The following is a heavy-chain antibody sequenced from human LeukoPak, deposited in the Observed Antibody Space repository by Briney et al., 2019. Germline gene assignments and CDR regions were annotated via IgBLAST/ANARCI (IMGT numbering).Heavy chain of an antibody. Sequence: SVKVSCKASGGTFSSYAISWVRQAPGQGLEWMGGIIPIFGKANYAQKFQGRVTITADESTRTAYMELSSLRSEDTAVYYCARGWLAETTVVTPYNYWGRGTLVSVSS. D-gene: IGHD4-23*01. CDR3: ARGWLAETTVVTPYNY. J-gene: IGHJ4*02. CDR1: GGTFSSYA. CDR2: IIPIFGKA. V-gene: IGHV1-69*13.